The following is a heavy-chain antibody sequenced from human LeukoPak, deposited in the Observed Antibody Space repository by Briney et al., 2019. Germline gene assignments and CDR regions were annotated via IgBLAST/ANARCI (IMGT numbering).Heavy chain of an antibody. CDR3: ARVARDSWNWFDP. CDR2: INSDGSTT. D-gene: IGHD1-20*01. Sequence: GGSLRLSCAASGFPFTNYWMHWVRQAPGKGLVWVSRINSDGSTTTYADSVKGRSTISRDNAKNTLYLQMSSLRAEDTAVYYCARVARDSWNWFDPWGQGTLVTVSS. CDR1: GFPFTNYW. J-gene: IGHJ5*02. V-gene: IGHV3-74*01.